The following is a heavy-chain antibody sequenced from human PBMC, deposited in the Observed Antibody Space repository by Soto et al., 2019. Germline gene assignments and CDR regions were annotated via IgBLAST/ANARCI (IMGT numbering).Heavy chain of an antibody. J-gene: IGHJ4*02. CDR2: ISSGGDSS. CDR1: GFTFCSYE. V-gene: IGHV3-48*03. Sequence: PGGSVRLSCAASGFTFCSYEMNWVRQAPGKTLEWVSYISSGGDSSYYADSVKGRFTISRDNAKNSLSLQMNSLRVEDTAVYYCARVYCSTTTCHVQAFDSWGQGTLVTVSS. D-gene: IGHD2-2*01. CDR3: ARVYCSTTTCHVQAFDS.